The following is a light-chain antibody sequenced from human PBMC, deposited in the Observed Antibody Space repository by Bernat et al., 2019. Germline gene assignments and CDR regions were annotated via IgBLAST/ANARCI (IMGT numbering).Light chain of an antibody. Sequence: ESVLTQSPGTLSLSPGERATLSCRASQSVSSSYLAWYQQKPGQALRLLIYGASSRATGIPDRFSGSGSGTDFTLTISRLEPEDFAVYYCQQYGSSLCTFGPGTKVDIK. CDR2: GAS. V-gene: IGKV3-20*01. J-gene: IGKJ3*01. CDR1: QSVSSSY. CDR3: QQYGSSLCT.